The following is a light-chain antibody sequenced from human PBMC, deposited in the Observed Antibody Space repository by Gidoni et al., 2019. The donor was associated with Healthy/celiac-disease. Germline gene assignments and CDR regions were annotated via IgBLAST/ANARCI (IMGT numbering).Light chain of an antibody. V-gene: IGKV3-11*01. CDR1: QSVSSY. J-gene: IGKJ2*01. Sequence: EIVSPQSPATLSLSPGERSTLSCRASQSVSSYLAWYQQKPGQSPRLLIYDASNRATGIPARLSGSGSGTDFTLTISSLEPEDFAVYYCQQRSNWPPYTLGQGTKLEIK. CDR3: QQRSNWPPYT. CDR2: DAS.